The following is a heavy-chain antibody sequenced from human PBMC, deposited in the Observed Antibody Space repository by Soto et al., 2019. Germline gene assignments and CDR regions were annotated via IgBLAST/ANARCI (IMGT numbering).Heavy chain of an antibody. V-gene: IGHV4-59*01. J-gene: IGHJ5*02. CDR1: GGSLNSYY. D-gene: IGHD3-22*01. Sequence: SETLSLTCTVSGGSLNSYYWTWIRQSPGKGLEWIGYVSSTGSTNYNPSIKSRLTMSLDTSTNEVSLSLTSVTAADAAVYFCARFSPPRKSYDSNPGWFDPWGQGIMVTVSS. CDR3: ARFSPPRKSYDSNPGWFDP. CDR2: VSSTGST.